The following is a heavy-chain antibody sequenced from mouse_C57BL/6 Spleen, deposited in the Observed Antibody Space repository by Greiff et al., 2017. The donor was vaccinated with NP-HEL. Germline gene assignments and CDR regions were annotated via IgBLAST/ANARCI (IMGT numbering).Heavy chain of an antibody. J-gene: IGHJ2*01. D-gene: IGHD1-1*01. Sequence: EVKLMESGGGLVQPGGSLSLSCAASGFTFTDYYMSWVRQPPGKALEWLGFIRTKANGYTTGYSASVQGRFTISRDNSQSILYLQMKALRAEDSATYYSARYKHGSSYDYWGQGATLTGSA. CDR3: ARYKHGSSYDY. V-gene: IGHV7-3*01. CDR1: GFTFTDYY. CDR2: IRTKANGYTT.